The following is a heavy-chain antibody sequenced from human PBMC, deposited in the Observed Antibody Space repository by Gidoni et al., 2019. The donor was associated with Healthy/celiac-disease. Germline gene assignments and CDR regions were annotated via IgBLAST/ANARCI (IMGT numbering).Heavy chain of an antibody. D-gene: IGHD6-19*01. J-gene: IGHJ4*02. CDR2: ISSSSSTI. V-gene: IGHV3-48*02. CDR1: GFPFRSYS. Sequence: EVQLVESGGGLVQPGGSLRLSCAASGFPFRSYSMNWVRQAPGKGLEWVSYISSSSSTIYYADSVKGRFTISRDNAKNSLYLQMNSLRDEDTAVYYCASPSQGGSIAVAGYFDYWGQGTLVTVSS. CDR3: ASPSQGGSIAVAGYFDY.